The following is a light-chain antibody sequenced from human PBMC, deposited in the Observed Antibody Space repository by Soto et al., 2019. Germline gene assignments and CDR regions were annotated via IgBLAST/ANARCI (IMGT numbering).Light chain of an antibody. CDR2: DNN. CDR3: GALDSSLSVV. J-gene: IGLJ2*01. Sequence: QSVLTQPPSVSAAPGQKGTISCSGSSSNIGNNYVSWYQQLPGTAPKLLIYDNNKGPSGIPDRFSGSQSGTSATLGITGLQTGDEADYYCGALDSSLSVVFGGGTKLTVL. CDR1: SSNIGNNY. V-gene: IGLV1-51*01.